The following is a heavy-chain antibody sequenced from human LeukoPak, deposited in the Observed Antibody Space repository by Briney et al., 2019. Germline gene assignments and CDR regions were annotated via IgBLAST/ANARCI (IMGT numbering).Heavy chain of an antibody. CDR3: AGDRGYLQFDY. V-gene: IGHV3-7*03. D-gene: IGHD3-10*01. CDR1: GLTFSSYA. Sequence: GGSLRLSCVASGLTFSSYAMSWVRQTPGKGLEWVANIKEDGSQKYYADSVMGRFTISRDNAENSLYLQLNSLRAEDTAMYYCAGDRGYLQFDYWGQGTLVTVSS. J-gene: IGHJ4*02. CDR2: IKEDGSQK.